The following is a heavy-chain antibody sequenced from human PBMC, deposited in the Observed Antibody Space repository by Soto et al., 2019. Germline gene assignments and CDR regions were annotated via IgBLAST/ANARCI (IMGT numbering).Heavy chain of an antibody. CDR1: GFSLSTNGMC. J-gene: IGHJ6*03. CDR3: ARITRISTTDYYYFFYMDV. Sequence: SGPTLVNPTPTLTLTCTFSGFSLSTNGMCVNWIRQPPGKALEWLARIDWDDDKYYTSSLKTRLTISKDTSKNQVVLTMTNMDPGDTATYYCARITRISTTDYYYFFYMDVWGKGTTVTVSS. V-gene: IGHV2-70*11. CDR2: IDWDDDK.